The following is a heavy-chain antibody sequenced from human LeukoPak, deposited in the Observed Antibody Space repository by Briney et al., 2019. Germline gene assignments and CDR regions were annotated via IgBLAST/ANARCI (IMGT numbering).Heavy chain of an antibody. V-gene: IGHV3-7*05. CDR3: ARQYSSWYWFDP. CDR1: GFTFSSYW. D-gene: IGHD6-13*01. Sequence: PGGSLRLSCVASGFTFSSYWMSWVRQAPGKGLEWVANVKQDGSEEVYVDSVKGRFTISRDNAKNSLFLQMNTLRAEDTAVYYCARQYSSWYWFDPWGQGTLVTVSS. CDR2: VKQDGSEE. J-gene: IGHJ5*02.